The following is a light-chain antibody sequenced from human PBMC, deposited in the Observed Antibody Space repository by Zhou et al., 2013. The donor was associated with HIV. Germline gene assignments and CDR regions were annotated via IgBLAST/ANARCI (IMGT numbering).Light chain of an antibody. V-gene: IGKV3-15*01. CDR1: QSVSSN. Sequence: EVLMTQSPATLSVSPGEEATLSCRASQSVSSNLAWYQQKPGQAPRLLIYGASSRATALPPRFSGSGFGTEFTLSISSLQSEDFATYYCQQYGTSPPTFGQGTRVEIK. CDR3: QQYGTSPPT. CDR2: GAS. J-gene: IGKJ1*01.